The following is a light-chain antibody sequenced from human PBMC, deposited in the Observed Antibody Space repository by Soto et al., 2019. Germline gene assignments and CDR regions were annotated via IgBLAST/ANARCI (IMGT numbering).Light chain of an antibody. Sequence: EIVLTQSPATLSLSPGERATLSCRASQSVSSSLAWYQQKPGQAPRLLIYGASNGAAGIPARFSGTGSGTDFTLTISSLEPDDFAVYYCQHYNNWPWTFGQGTKVEI. CDR1: QSVSSS. J-gene: IGKJ1*01. V-gene: IGKV3-11*01. CDR3: QHYNNWPWT. CDR2: GAS.